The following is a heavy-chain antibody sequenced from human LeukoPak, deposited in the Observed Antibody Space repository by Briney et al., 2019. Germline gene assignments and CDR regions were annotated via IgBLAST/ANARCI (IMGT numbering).Heavy chain of an antibody. V-gene: IGHV3-11*01. CDR3: SRDTRHNDY. J-gene: IGHJ4*02. Sequence: PGGSLRLSCAASGFTFSDFYMTWIRQAPGKGLELLSYISGSAHDVNYIDSVRGGFTISRDNAKNSLYLHMNSLTVEDRAVYYCSRDTRHNDYWGQGTLVTVSS. D-gene: IGHD3-3*01. CDR2: ISGSAHDV. CDR1: GFTFSDFY.